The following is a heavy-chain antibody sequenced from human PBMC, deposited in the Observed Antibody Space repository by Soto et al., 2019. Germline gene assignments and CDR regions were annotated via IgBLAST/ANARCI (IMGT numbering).Heavy chain of an antibody. CDR1: GFTFSSYG. Sequence: GGSLRLSCAASGFTFSSYGMHWVRQAPGKGLEWVAVIWYDGSNKYYADSVKGRFTISRDNSKNTLYLQMNSLRAEDTAVYYCAREMRWLLSNNYYYGMDVWGQGTTVTVSS. CDR3: AREMRWLLSNNYYYGMDV. V-gene: IGHV3-33*01. D-gene: IGHD3-3*01. J-gene: IGHJ6*02. CDR2: IWYDGSNK.